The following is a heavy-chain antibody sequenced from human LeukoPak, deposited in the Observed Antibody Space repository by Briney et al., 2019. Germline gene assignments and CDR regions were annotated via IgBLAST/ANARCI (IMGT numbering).Heavy chain of an antibody. V-gene: IGHV1-69*13. D-gene: IGHD3-22*01. CDR2: IIPIFGTA. Sequence: SVKVSCKASGGTFSSYAISWVRQAPGQGLEWMGGIIPIFGTANYAQKFQGRVTITADESTSTAYMELSSLRSEDTAAYYCARAPTPVYYYDSSGYPLAEYFQHWGQGTLVTVSS. CDR1: GGTFSSYA. CDR3: ARAPTPVYYYDSSGYPLAEYFQH. J-gene: IGHJ1*01.